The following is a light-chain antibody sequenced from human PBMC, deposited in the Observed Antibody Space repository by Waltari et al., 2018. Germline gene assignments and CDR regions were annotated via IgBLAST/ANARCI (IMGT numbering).Light chain of an antibody. CDR3: SSQSSDNVVL. V-gene: IGLV2-14*03. J-gene: IGLJ2*01. CDR2: DVS. Sequence: QSALTQPASVSGSPGQSITISCTGTSSDVGGYNSVSWYQDHPGQAPKVIIYDVSDRPSGISERFSGSKSGNTASLTLSGLQAEDEADYYCSSQSSDNVVLFGGGTKLTVL. CDR1: SSDVGGYNS.